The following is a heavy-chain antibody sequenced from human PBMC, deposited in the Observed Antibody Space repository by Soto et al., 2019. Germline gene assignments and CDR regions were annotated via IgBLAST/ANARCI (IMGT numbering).Heavy chain of an antibody. CDR3: ARRDEDYYYYYMDV. V-gene: IGHV3-74*01. CDR2: INSDGSST. Sequence: EVQLVESGGGLVQPGGSLRLSCAASGFTFSSYWIHWVRQAPGKGLVWVSRINSDGSSTSYADSVKGRFTISRDNAKNTLYLQMNSLRAEDTAVYYCARRDEDYYYYYMDVWGKGTTVTVSS. CDR1: GFTFSSYW. J-gene: IGHJ6*03.